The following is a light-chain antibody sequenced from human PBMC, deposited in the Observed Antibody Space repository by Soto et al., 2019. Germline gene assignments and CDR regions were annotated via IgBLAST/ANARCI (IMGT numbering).Light chain of an antibody. CDR1: SSNIGNNA. V-gene: IGLV1-36*01. J-gene: IGLJ2*01. CDR2: YDD. CDR3: AAGNDSLNGVV. Sequence: QSVLTQPPSVSEAPRQRVTISCSGSSSNIGNNAVNWYQQLPGKAPKLLIYYDDLLPSGVSDRFSGSKSGTSASLAISGLKSEVEADYYCAAGNDSLNGVVSGGGPKLTVL.